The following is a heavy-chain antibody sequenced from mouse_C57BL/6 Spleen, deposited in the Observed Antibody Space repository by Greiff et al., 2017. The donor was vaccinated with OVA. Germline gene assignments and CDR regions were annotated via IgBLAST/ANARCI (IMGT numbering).Heavy chain of an antibody. CDR1: GYTFTSYW. CDR3: EIWGMISIYYGNYSDD. J-gene: IGHJ2*01. CDR2: IHPSDSDT. Sequence: QVQLQQPGAELVKPGASVKVSCKASGYTFTSYWMHWVKQRPGQGLEWIGRIHPSDSDTNYNQKFKGKATLTVDKSSSTAYMQLSSLTSEDSAVYYCEIWGMISIYYGNYSDDWGQGTTLTVSS. V-gene: IGHV1-74*01. D-gene: IGHD2-1*01.